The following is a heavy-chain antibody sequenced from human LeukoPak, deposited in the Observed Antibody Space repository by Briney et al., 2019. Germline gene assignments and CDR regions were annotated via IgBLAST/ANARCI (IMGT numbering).Heavy chain of an antibody. J-gene: IGHJ4*02. CDR1: GFTFSSYG. V-gene: IGHV3-30*03. CDR3: AADLNYYDSSGSGDY. Sequence: GGSLRLSCAASGFTFSSYGMHWVRQAPGKGLEWMAIISYDESNKYYAASVKGRFTISRDNSKNTLYLQMNSLRAEDTAVYYCAADLNYYDSSGSGDYWGQGTLVTVSS. CDR2: ISYDESNK. D-gene: IGHD3-22*01.